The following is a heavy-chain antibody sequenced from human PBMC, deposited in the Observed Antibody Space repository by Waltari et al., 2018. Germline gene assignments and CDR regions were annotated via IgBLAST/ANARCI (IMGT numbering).Heavy chain of an antibody. CDR1: GGSISSYY. CDR3: ARSGGKGLSHHFDY. D-gene: IGHD3-10*01. Sequence: QVQLQESGPGLVKPSETLSLTCTVSGGSISSYYWSWIRQPPGKGLEWIGYIYYSGSTNYNPSLKRRVTISVDTSKNQFSLKLSSVTAADTAVYYCARSGGKGLSHHFDYWGQGTLVTVSS. V-gene: IGHV4-59*01. CDR2: IYYSGST. J-gene: IGHJ4*02.